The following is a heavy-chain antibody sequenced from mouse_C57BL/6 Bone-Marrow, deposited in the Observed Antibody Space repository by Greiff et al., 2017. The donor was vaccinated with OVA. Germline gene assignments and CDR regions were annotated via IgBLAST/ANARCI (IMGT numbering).Heavy chain of an antibody. CDR3: AGGAWFAY. Sequence: QVQLQQSGAELVRPGTSVKVSCKASGYAFTNYLIEWVTQRPGQGLEWIGVINPGSGGTNYNEKFKGKATLTADKSSSTAYMQLSSLTSEDAAVYFCAGGAWFAYWGQGTLVTVAA. V-gene: IGHV1-54*01. CDR2: INPGSGGT. J-gene: IGHJ3*01. CDR1: GYAFTNYL.